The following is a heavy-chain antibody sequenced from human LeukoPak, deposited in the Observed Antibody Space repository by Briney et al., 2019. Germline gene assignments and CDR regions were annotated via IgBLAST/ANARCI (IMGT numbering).Heavy chain of an antibody. V-gene: IGHV5-51*01. Sequence: GESLKISCKGSGYSFTSYWIGWVRQMPGKGLEWMGIIYPGDSDTRYSPSFQGQVTISADKSISTAYLQWSSLKASDPAMYCCARHLHSYSSSWYTLDYWGQGTLVTVSS. CDR2: IYPGDSDT. CDR3: ARHLHSYSSSWYTLDY. CDR1: GYSFTSYW. J-gene: IGHJ4*02. D-gene: IGHD6-13*01.